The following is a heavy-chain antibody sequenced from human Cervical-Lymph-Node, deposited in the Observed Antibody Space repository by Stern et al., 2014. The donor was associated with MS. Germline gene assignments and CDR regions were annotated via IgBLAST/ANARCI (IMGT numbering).Heavy chain of an antibody. J-gene: IGHJ4*02. CDR2: IIPALTVT. Sequence: VQLVESGAELKKPGSSVKVSCKASGGSLSTYTITWVRQAPGQGLEWMGRIIPALTVTKYAQKFQGRLTITADKSTSTVYMEMSSLRSDDTAVYYCAGPAPLDWGQGTLVTVSS. CDR1: GGSLSTYT. CDR3: AGPAPLD. V-gene: IGHV1-69*09. D-gene: IGHD2-2*01.